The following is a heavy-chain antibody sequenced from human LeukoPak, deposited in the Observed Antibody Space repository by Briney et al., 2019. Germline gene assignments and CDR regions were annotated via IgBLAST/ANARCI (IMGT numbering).Heavy chain of an antibody. CDR3: TTTPSYYYDSSGYWY. D-gene: IGHD3-22*01. J-gene: IGHJ4*02. Sequence: GGSLRLSCAASGFTFSNAWMSWVRQAPGKGLEWVGRIKSKTDGGTTDYAAPVKGRFTISRDDSKNTLYLQMNSLKTEDTAVYYCTTTPSYYYDSSGYWYWGQGTLVTVSS. V-gene: IGHV3-15*01. CDR2: IKSKTDGGTT. CDR1: GFTFSNAW.